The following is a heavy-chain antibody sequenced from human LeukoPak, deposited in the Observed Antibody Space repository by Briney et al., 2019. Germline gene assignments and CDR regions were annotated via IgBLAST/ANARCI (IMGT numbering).Heavy chain of an antibody. Sequence: KPSETLSLTCTVSGGSISSTYYYGGWIRQPPGKGLEWIGSIYYTGSTYYNPSLKSRVTISMDTSKNQFSLKLSSVTAADTAVYYCARDIHSSGYQELNPPHAFDIWGQGTMVTVSS. CDR3: ARDIHSSGYQELNPPHAFDI. V-gene: IGHV4-39*02. CDR1: GGSISSTYYY. CDR2: IYYTGST. D-gene: IGHD3-22*01. J-gene: IGHJ3*02.